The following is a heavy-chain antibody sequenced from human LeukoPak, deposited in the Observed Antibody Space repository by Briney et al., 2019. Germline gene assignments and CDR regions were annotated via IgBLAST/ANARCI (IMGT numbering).Heavy chain of an antibody. J-gene: IGHJ1*01. Sequence: GGSLRLSCAASGFTFSSYAMSWVRQAPGEGLEWVSAISGSGGSTYYADSVKGRFTISRDNSKNTLYLQMNSLRAEDTAVYYCARESLITMVRGAKGSEYFQHWGQGTLVTVSS. CDR1: GFTFSSYA. CDR2: ISGSGGST. V-gene: IGHV3-23*01. CDR3: ARESLITMVRGAKGSEYFQH. D-gene: IGHD3-10*01.